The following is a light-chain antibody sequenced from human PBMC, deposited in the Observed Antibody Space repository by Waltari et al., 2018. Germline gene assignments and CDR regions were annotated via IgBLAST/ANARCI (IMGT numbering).Light chain of an antibody. CDR2: EDD. V-gene: IGLV6-57*02. CDR1: SGRVDSNT. J-gene: IGLJ3*02. Sequence: KFMLTQPHSVSESPGKTVTISCTGSSGRVDSNTVQWYPHRPGSAHTTRIYEDDQRPAGVPVRFSGSIDISSNSASLTISGLKPEDEADYYCQSYDSKNWVFGGGTKLAVL. CDR3: QSYDSKNWV.